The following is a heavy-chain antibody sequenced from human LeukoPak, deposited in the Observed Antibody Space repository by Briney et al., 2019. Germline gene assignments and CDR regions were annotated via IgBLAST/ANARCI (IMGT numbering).Heavy chain of an antibody. CDR2: IYYSGYT. Sequence: PSETLSLTCTVSGGSISSYYWSWIRQPPGKGLEWIGYIYYSGYTNYNPSLKSRVTISVDTSKNQFSLKLSSVTAADTAVYYCARGGIYCSSTSCPDAFDIWGQGTMVTVSS. CDR3: ARGGIYCSSTSCPDAFDI. J-gene: IGHJ3*02. V-gene: IGHV4-59*01. D-gene: IGHD2-2*01. CDR1: GGSISSYY.